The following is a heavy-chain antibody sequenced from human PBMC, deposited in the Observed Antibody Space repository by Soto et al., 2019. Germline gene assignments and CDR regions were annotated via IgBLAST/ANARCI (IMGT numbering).Heavy chain of an antibody. CDR2: ISGSDTST. CDR3: ARVLSSMTLAMDV. Sequence: GGSLRLSCAASGFTFTTYAMSWVRQAPGKGLEWLSTISGSDTSTYYADSVKGRFTTSRDNSKNTLYLQMNSVRADDTALYYCARVLSSMTLAMDVWGQGTTVTVSS. J-gene: IGHJ6*02. CDR1: GFTFTTYA. D-gene: IGHD2-2*01. V-gene: IGHV3-23*01.